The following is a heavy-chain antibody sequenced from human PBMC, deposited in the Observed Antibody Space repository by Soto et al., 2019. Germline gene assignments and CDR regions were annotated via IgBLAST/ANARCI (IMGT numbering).Heavy chain of an antibody. J-gene: IGHJ6*02. Sequence: PGASLRLSCAASEVTINSYSMNWVRQAPGKGLECGASISTTSDYKYYADSVKGRVTISGEDAKHSLCLQMNSLTAEDTAVYYCARDRNDLLSDRRPNCYLHPRADWRLGPTVTVS. CDR3: ARDRNDLLSDRRPNCYLHPRAD. CDR1: EVTINSYS. CDR2: ISTTSDYK. D-gene: IGHD2-15*01. V-gene: IGHV3-21*01.